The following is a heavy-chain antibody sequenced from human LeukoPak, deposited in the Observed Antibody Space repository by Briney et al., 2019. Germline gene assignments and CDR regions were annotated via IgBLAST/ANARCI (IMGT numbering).Heavy chain of an antibody. D-gene: IGHD3-3*01. CDR1: GGTFSSYA. CDR3: ARGSPMGYYDFWSGPNDAFDI. Sequence: SVKVSCKASGGTFSSYAISWVRQAPGQGFEWMGGIIPIFGTANYAQKFQGRVTITADESTSTAYMELSSLRSEDTAVYYCARGSPMGYYDFWSGPNDAFDIWGQGTMVTVSS. J-gene: IGHJ3*02. V-gene: IGHV1-69*13. CDR2: IIPIFGTA.